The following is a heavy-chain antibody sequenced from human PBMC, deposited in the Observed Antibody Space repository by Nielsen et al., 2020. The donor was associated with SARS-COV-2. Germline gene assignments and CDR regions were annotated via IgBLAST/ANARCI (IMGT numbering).Heavy chain of an antibody. J-gene: IGHJ4*02. Sequence: GESLKISCAASGFTFSSYAMSWVRQAPGKGLEWLSTISASGGSTYYPDSVKGRFTISRDNSKNTLYLQMNSLRAEDTAVYYCAREGVLSSSFFDYWGQGTLVTVSS. CDR1: GFTFSSYA. D-gene: IGHD6-6*01. CDR3: AREGVLSSSFFDY. CDR2: ISASGGST. V-gene: IGHV3-23*01.